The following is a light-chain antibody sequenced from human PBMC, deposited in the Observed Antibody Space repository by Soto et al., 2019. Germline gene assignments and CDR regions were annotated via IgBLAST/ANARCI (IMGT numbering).Light chain of an antibody. CDR1: QDINKY. CDR3: QQYDYLPRT. CDR2: DAS. V-gene: IGKV1-33*01. Sequence: DVQMTQSPSSLSASMGDRITITCQASQDINKYLNWYQQKSGKAPKLLIYDASNLEKGVPSRFSGSSSGTDFTFTISSLQPEDTATYYCQQYDYLPRTFGQGTRLEIK. J-gene: IGKJ5*01.